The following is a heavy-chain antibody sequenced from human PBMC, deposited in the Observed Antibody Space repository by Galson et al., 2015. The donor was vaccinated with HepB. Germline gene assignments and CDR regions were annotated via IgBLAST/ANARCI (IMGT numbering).Heavy chain of an antibody. CDR3: ARIALSGSYWYFDY. CDR2: ISTTSDNK. Sequence: SLRLSCAAPGFTFSSYTMNWVRQAPGKGLEWISYISTTSDNKFSADSVKGRFIISRDNAKNSLYLQMDSLRAEDTAVYYCARIALSGSYWYFDYWGQGTLVTVSS. CDR1: GFTFSSYT. J-gene: IGHJ4*02. D-gene: IGHD1-26*01. V-gene: IGHV3-48*01.